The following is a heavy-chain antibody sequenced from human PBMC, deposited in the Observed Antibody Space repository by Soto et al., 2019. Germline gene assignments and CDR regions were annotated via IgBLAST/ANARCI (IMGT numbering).Heavy chain of an antibody. J-gene: IGHJ6*02. V-gene: IGHV4-4*02. CDR3: ARFGGGMDV. D-gene: IGHD3-10*01. CDR1: GGSISGINW. Sequence: QVQLQESGPGLVKPSGTLSLTCAVSGGSISGINWWYWVRQPPGKGLEWIGEIYHSGSTHYNPSLKXRXTXXVDTSKHQFSLNLRSVTAADTAAYYCARFGGGMDVWGQGTTVTVSS. CDR2: IYHSGST.